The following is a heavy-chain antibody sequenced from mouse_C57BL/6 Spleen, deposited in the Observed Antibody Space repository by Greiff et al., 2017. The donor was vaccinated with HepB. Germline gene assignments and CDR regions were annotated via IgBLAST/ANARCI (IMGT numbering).Heavy chain of an antibody. CDR2: ISDGGSYT. J-gene: IGHJ2*01. CDR3: ARDDDQDYFDY. Sequence: EVKLEESGGGLVKPGGSLKLSCAASGFTFSSYAMSWVRQTPEKRLEWVATISDGGSYTYYPDNVKGRFTISRDNAKNNLYLQMSHLKSEDTAMYYCARDDDQDYFDYWGQGTTLTVSS. CDR1: GFTFSSYA. D-gene: IGHD2-3*01. V-gene: IGHV5-4*01.